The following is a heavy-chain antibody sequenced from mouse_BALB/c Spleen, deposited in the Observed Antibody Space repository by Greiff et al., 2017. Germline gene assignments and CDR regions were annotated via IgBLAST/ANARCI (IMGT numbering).Heavy chain of an antibody. J-gene: IGHJ3*01. CDR1: GFTFSDYY. CDR3: ARDDYGFAY. CDR2: ISDGGSYT. Sequence: EVMLVESGGGLVKPGGSLKLSCAASGFTFSDYYMYWVRQTPEKRLEWVATISDGGSYTYYPDSVKGRFTISRDNARNILYLQMSSLRSEDTAMYYCARDDYGFAYWGQGTLVTVSA. V-gene: IGHV5-4*02. D-gene: IGHD2-4*01.